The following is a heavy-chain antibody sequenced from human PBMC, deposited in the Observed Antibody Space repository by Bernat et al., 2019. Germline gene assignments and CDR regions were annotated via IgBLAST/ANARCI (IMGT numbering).Heavy chain of an antibody. CDR2: LNGDGSNP. CDR1: GITFSLFS. V-gene: IGHV3-74*01. CDR3: ASLRCSADKCYDY. D-gene: IGHD2-8*01. Sequence: EVQLVESGGGLVQPGGSLRLSCAASGITFSLFSMHWVRQVPGKGLVFVQRLNGDGSNPTYADSVKGRFTISRDNAKNTLYLQMNSLTAEDTAVYYCASLRCSADKCYDYWGQGTLVTVSS. J-gene: IGHJ4*02.